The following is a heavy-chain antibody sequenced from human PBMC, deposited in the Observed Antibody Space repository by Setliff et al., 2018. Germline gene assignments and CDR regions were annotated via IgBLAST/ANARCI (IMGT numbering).Heavy chain of an antibody. CDR2: ISAYNGNT. Sequence: GASVKVSCKASGYTFTSYGISWVRQAPGQGLEWMGWISAYNGNTNYAQKFQGRVTITADESTSTAYMELSSLRSEDTAVYYCARGSAYCGGDCYKPNAFDIWGQGTMVTVSS. J-gene: IGHJ3*02. D-gene: IGHD2-21*02. V-gene: IGHV1-18*01. CDR1: GYTFTSYG. CDR3: ARGSAYCGGDCYKPNAFDI.